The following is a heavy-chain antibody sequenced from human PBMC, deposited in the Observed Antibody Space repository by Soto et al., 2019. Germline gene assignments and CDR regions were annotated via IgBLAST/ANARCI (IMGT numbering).Heavy chain of an antibody. J-gene: IGHJ6*02. V-gene: IGHV1-69*01. CDR3: ARGGGATWRGWFYGTDD. Sequence: QVQLVQSGAEVKKPGSSVKVSCKASGGTFSSYAISWVRQAPGHGLEWMGGIIPIFGTANYAQKFQGRVTITADESTSPDEMELSSLRSEDAAVYYCARGGGATWRGWFYGTDDWGPGTTVAVSS. CDR2: IIPIFGTA. D-gene: IGHD1-26*01. CDR1: GGTFSSYA.